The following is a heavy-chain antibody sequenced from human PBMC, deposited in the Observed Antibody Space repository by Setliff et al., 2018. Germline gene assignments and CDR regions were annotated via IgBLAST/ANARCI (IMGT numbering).Heavy chain of an antibody. Sequence: LRLSCAASGFTFSIYSMNWVRQAPGKGLEWISYTSSGSNSIYYADSVMGRFTISRDNAKNSLYLQMNSLRAEDTAVYFCAREVRKYGAATDLYYNYMDVWGKGTTVTVSS. CDR2: TSSGSNSI. CDR3: AREVRKYGAATDLYYNYMDV. V-gene: IGHV3-48*04. D-gene: IGHD6-25*01. CDR1: GFTFSIYS. J-gene: IGHJ6*03.